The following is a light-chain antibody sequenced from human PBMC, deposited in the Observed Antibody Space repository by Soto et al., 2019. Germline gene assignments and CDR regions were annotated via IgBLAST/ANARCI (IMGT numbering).Light chain of an antibody. CDR1: QNIATY. CDR3: QQSYNTPLT. J-gene: IGKJ4*01. V-gene: IGKV1-39*01. Sequence: DIQMTQSPSSLSAPVGDRVTITCRASQNIATYLNWYQQTPGKAPKLLIYTASTLQSGVPSRFSGSGSGTDFTLTISSLQPEDFATFYCQQSYNTPLTFGGGTKVDSK. CDR2: TAS.